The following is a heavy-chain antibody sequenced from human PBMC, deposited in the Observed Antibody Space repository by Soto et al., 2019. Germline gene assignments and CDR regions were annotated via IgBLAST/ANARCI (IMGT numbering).Heavy chain of an antibody. CDR2: IYYSGST. J-gene: IGHJ4*02. CDR3: ARGKSTMIVVVRDY. V-gene: IGHV4-59*01. CDR1: GGSISSYY. Sequence: SETLSLTCTVSGGSISSYYWSWIRQPPGKGLEWIGYIYYSGSTNYNPSLKSRVTISVDTSKNQFSLKLSSVTAADTAVYYCARGKSTMIVVVRDYWGQGTLVTVSS. D-gene: IGHD3-22*01.